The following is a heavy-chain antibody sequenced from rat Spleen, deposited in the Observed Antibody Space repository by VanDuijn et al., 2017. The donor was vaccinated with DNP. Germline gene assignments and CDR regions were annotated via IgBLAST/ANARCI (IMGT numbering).Heavy chain of an antibody. CDR1: GYSITSDY. CDR2: ISYSGRT. J-gene: IGHJ2*01. CDR3: ARMHYGCDK. V-gene: IGHV3-1*01. Sequence: EVQLQESGPGLVKPSQSLSLTCSVTGYSITSDYWGWIRKFPGNKMAWIGHISYSGRTTYNPSLKSRISITRDTSKNPFFLHVISVTPEDTATYYCARMHYGCDKWGQGVMVTVSS. D-gene: IGHD1-11*01.